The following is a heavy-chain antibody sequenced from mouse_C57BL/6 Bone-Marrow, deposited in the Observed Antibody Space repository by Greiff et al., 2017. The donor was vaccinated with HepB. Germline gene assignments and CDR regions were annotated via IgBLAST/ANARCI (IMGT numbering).Heavy chain of an antibody. CDR3: ALMVTTTASFAY. CDR2: IHPNSGST. V-gene: IGHV1-64*01. J-gene: IGHJ3*01. Sequence: VKLQQPGAELVKPGASVKLSCKASGYTFTSYWMHWVKQRPGQGLEWIGMIHPNSGSTNYNEKFKSKATLTVDKSSSTAYMQLSSLTSEDSAVYYCALMVTTTASFAYWGQGTLVTVSA. CDR1: GYTFTSYW. D-gene: IGHD2-2*01.